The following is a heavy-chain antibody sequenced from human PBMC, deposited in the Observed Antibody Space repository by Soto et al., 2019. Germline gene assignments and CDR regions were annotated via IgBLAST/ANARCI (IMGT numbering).Heavy chain of an antibody. Sequence: GGSLRLSCAASGVTFSSYWMHWVRQAPGKGLVWVSRINSDGSSTSYADSVKGRFTISRDNAKNTLYLQMNSLRAEDTAVYYSARSFTITIPVYYYYYGMDVWGQGTTVTVSS. CDR1: GVTFSSYW. CDR3: ARSFTITIPVYYYYYGMDV. J-gene: IGHJ6*02. D-gene: IGHD1-1*01. CDR2: INSDGSST. V-gene: IGHV3-74*01.